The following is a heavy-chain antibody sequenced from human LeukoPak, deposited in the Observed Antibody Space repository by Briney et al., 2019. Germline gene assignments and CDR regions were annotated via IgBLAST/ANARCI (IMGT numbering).Heavy chain of an antibody. CDR2: IYYSGST. CDR3: ARHVRQYGDYANWFDP. D-gene: IGHD4-17*01. J-gene: IGHJ5*02. Sequence: GSLRLSCAASGFTFSSYAMSWVRQPPGKGLEWIGSIYYSGSTYYNPSLKNRVTISVDTSNNQFSLKLRSVTAADTAVYYCARHVRQYGDYANWFDPWGQGTLVTVSS. CDR1: GFTFSSYA. V-gene: IGHV4-38-2*01.